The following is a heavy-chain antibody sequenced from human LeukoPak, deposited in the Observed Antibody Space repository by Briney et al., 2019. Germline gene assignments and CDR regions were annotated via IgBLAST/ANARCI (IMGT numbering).Heavy chain of an antibody. V-gene: IGHV3-30-3*01. J-gene: IGHJ6*02. CDR3: AKDGYDILTGYYEDYYYYGMDV. D-gene: IGHD3-9*01. CDR1: GFTFSSYA. Sequence: GRSLRLSCAASGFTFSSYAMHWVRQAPGKGLEWVAVISYDGSNKYYADSVKGRFTISRDNSKNTLYLQMNSLRAEDTAVYYCAKDGYDILTGYYEDYYYYGMDVWGQGTTVTVSS. CDR2: ISYDGSNK.